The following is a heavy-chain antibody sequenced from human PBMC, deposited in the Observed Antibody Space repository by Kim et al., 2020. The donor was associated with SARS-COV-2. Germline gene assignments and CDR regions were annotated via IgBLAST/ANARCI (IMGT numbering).Heavy chain of an antibody. V-gene: IGHV3-15*01. Sequence: DGGTTDSAAPVKGRFTISRDDSKNTLYLQMNSLKTEDTAVYYCTTDPVGIWGQGTLVTVSS. CDR2: DGGTT. D-gene: IGHD1-20*01. J-gene: IGHJ4*02. CDR3: TTDPVGI.